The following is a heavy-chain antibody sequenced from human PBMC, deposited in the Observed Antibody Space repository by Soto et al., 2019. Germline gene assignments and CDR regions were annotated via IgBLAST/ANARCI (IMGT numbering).Heavy chain of an antibody. Sequence: QLVQSGTEVKRPGTSVKVSCKASGETISRFTVGWVRQAPGQGREGMGRIHDGLTQTHFVETCQGRLSFTADTGANTVYMELTNLTSADTAVYYCTTLGPWGQGPLVSVPS. CDR1: GETISRFT. J-gene: IGHJ4*02. V-gene: IGHV1-69*02. D-gene: IGHD3-3*01. CDR2: IHDGLTQT. CDR3: TTLGP.